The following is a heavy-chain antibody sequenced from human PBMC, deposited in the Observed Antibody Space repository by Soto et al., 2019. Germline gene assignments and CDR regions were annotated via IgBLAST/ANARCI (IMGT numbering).Heavy chain of an antibody. CDR3: ARRYGGNLDY. CDR1: GGSISSYY. D-gene: IGHD1-26*01. V-gene: IGHV4-59*08. J-gene: IGHJ4*02. CDR2: IYYSGST. Sequence: QVRLQESGPGLVKPSETLSLTCTVSGGSISSYYWSWIRQPPGKGLEWIGYIYYSGSTNYNPSLKSRVTISVDTAKNQFSLKLSSVTAADTAVYYCARRYGGNLDYWGQGTLVTVSS.